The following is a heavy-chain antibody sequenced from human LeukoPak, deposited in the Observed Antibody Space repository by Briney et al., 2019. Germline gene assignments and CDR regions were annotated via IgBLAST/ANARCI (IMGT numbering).Heavy chain of an antibody. CDR2: ISYNRSQT. V-gene: IGHV3-64*01. CDR3: VRDRGGSGWYYFDY. J-gene: IGHJ4*02. D-gene: IGHD6-19*01. Sequence: GGSLRLSCAASGFTFSIYAMHWVRQAPGKGLEHVSGISYNRSQTYYGNSVKDRFTISRDNAKNTLYLQMASLRADDMAVYYCVRDRGGSGWYYFDYWGQGTLVTVSS. CDR1: GFTFSIYA.